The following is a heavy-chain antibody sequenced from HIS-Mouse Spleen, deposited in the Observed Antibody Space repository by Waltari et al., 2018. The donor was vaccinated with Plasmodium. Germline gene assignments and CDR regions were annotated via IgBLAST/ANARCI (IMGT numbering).Heavy chain of an antibody. CDR2: INHSGST. D-gene: IGHD6-13*01. V-gene: IGHV4-34*01. CDR3: ARSVDRIAAAGTDY. CDR1: GGSFSGYY. Sequence: QVQLQQWGAGLLTPSETLSLTCAVYGGSFSGYYWSWIRQPPGKGLEWIGEINHSGSTNYNPSLKSRVTISVDTSKNQFSLKLSSVTAADTAVYYCARSVDRIAAAGTDYWGQGTLVTVSS. J-gene: IGHJ4*02.